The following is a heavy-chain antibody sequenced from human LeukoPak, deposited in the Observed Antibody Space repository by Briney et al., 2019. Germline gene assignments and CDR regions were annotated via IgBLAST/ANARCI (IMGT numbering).Heavy chain of an antibody. CDR1: GFTFSSYA. CDR2: ISYDGNNK. Sequence: PGGSVRLSCAASGFTFSSYAMHWVRQAPGKGLEWVAVISYDGNNKYDADSVKGRFTISRDNSKNTLYLQMNSLRDDDTAVYYCARESSGADDYWGQGTLVTISS. D-gene: IGHD3-22*01. CDR3: ARESSGADDY. J-gene: IGHJ4*02. V-gene: IGHV3-30-3*01.